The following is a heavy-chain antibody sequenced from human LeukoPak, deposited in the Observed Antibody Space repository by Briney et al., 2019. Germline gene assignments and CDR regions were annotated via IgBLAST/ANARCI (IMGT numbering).Heavy chain of an antibody. CDR2: TSSSGGTI. CDR3: ARAVLYYYYGMDV. V-gene: IGHV3-48*03. J-gene: IGHJ6*02. Sequence: GGSLRLSCAASGXTFSSYEMNWVRQAPGKGLEWVSYTSSSGGTIYYADSVKGRFTISRDNAKNSLYLQMNSLRAEDTAVYYCARAVLYYYYGMDVWGQGTTVTVSS. CDR1: GXTFSSYE.